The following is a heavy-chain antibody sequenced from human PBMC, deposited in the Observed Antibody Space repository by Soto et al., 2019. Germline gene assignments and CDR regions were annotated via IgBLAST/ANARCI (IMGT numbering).Heavy chain of an antibody. V-gene: IGHV1-18*01. CDR3: AREVGYGAFSAALLD. D-gene: IGHD4-17*01. J-gene: IGHJ4*02. Sequence: GASVKVSCKASGYTFTTFGISWVRQAPGQGLEWVGWISANNGNTKYSQKFQGRVSLTTETSASTAYMELRSLRSDDTAVYYCAREVGYGAFSAALLDWGQGTLVTVSS. CDR1: GYTFTTFG. CDR2: ISANNGNT.